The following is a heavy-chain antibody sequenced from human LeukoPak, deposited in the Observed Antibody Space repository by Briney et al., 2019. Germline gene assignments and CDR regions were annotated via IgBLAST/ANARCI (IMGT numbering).Heavy chain of an antibody. CDR3: ARGYSSTSLEQNYYYYGMDV. V-gene: IGHV4-34*01. D-gene: IGHD2-2*01. J-gene: IGHJ6*02. Sequence: SETLSLTCAVYGGSFSGYYWSWIRQPPGKGLEWIGEINHSGSTNYNPSLKSRVTISVDTSKNQFSLKLSSVTAADTAVYYCARGYSSTSLEQNYYYYGMDVWGQGTTVTASS. CDR1: GGSFSGYY. CDR2: INHSGST.